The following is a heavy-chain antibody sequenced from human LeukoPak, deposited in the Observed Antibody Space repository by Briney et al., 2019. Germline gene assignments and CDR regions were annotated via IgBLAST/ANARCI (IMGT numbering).Heavy chain of an antibody. Sequence: PSETLSLTCTVSGGSISSYYWSWIRQPPGKGLEWIGYIYYSGSTNYNPSLKSRVTISVDTSKNQFSLKLSSVTAADTAVYYCARHVRIAVAWFDPWGQGTLVTVSS. J-gene: IGHJ5*02. D-gene: IGHD6-19*01. CDR2: IYYSGST. CDR3: ARHVRIAVAWFDP. CDR1: GGSISSYY. V-gene: IGHV4-59*08.